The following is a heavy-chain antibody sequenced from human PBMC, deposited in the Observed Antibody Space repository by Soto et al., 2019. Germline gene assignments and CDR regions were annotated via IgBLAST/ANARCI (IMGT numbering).Heavy chain of an antibody. Sequence: PGGSLRLSCAASGFTFSSYGMHWVRQAPGKGLEWVAVISYDGSNKYYADSVKGRFTISRDNSKNTLYLQMNSLRAEDTAVYYCAKDLYYYGSGIHNWFDPWGQGTLVTVSS. CDR2: ISYDGSNK. V-gene: IGHV3-30*18. J-gene: IGHJ5*02. CDR1: GFTFSSYG. CDR3: AKDLYYYGSGIHNWFDP. D-gene: IGHD3-10*01.